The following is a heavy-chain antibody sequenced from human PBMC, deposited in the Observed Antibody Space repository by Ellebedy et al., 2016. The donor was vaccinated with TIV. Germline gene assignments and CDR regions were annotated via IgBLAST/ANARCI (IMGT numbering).Heavy chain of an antibody. V-gene: IGHV3-21*01. CDR1: GFTFSDYS. D-gene: IGHD1-1*01. J-gene: IGHJ4*02. CDR2: ISSSGNYR. CDR3: AREKSGHKWNDGFDS. Sequence: GESLKISCAASGFTFSDYSMNWVRQAPGKGLEWVSSISSSGNYRYHGDSVKGRFTISRDNAKNSLYLQMNSLRAEDTAVYYCAREKSGHKWNDGFDSWGQGTLVIVSS.